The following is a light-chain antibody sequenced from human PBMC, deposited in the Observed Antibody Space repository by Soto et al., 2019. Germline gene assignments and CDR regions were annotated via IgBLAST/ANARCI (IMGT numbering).Light chain of an antibody. J-gene: IGKJ1*01. V-gene: IGKV3-20*01. Sequence: IALTQSPCTLSLSPGERATLSCRASHTISRNFLAWYQQKPGQAPRLLIYGASKRATGIPDRFSGSGSGAEFTLTISRLEPEDFGVYHCQQYDGSPQTFGQGTKVDIK. CDR3: QQYDGSPQT. CDR1: HTISRNF. CDR2: GAS.